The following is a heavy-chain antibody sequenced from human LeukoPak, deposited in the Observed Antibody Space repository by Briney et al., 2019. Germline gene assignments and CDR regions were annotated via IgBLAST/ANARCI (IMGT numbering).Heavy chain of an antibody. V-gene: IGHV3-21*01. D-gene: IGHD5-18*01. Sequence: GGSLRLSCAASGFTFSSYSMNWVRQAPGKGLEWVSSISSSSSYIYYADSVKGRFTISRDNAKNSLYLQMNSLRAEDTAVYYCARAFQRGYSYGYVFNGMDVWGQGTTVTVSS. CDR3: ARAFQRGYSYGYVFNGMDV. J-gene: IGHJ6*02. CDR1: GFTFSSYS. CDR2: ISSSSSYI.